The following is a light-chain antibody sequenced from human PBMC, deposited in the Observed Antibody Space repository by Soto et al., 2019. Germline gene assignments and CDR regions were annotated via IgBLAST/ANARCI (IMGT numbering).Light chain of an antibody. CDR3: QQYNNWPPMA. CDR1: QSVSSN. Sequence: EIVMTQSPATLSVSPGERATLSCRASQSVSSNLAWYQQKPGQAPRLLIYGASTRATGIPARFSGSGSGTEFTPTISSLQSADFAVYYCQQYNNWPPMAFGQGTKVEIK. CDR2: GAS. J-gene: IGKJ1*01. V-gene: IGKV3-15*01.